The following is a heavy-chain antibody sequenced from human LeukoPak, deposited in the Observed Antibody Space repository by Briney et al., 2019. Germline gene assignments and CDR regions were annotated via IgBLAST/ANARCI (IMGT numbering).Heavy chain of an antibody. CDR3: ARGPPSIVVVPAAIGADNWFDP. J-gene: IGHJ5*02. CDR1: GGSISSSSYY. V-gene: IGHV4-39*07. D-gene: IGHD2-2*02. Sequence: SETLSLTCTVSGGSISSSSYYWGWIRQPPGKGLEWIGEINHSGSTNYNPSLKSRVTISVDTSKNQFSLKLSSVTAADTAVYYCARGPPSIVVVPAAIGADNWFDPWGQGTLVTVSS. CDR2: INHSGST.